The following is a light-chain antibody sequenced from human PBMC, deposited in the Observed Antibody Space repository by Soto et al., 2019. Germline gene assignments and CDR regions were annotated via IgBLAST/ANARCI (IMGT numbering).Light chain of an antibody. CDR1: QNIGNW. CDR3: QQYNSYSVPS. Sequence: DVQMTQSPSTLSASVGDRVTITCRASQNIGNWLAWYQQKPRKAPKLLIYKASSLESGVPSRFSGSGSGTEFTLTISSLEPDDFATYHCQQYNSYSVPSFGQGTKVEIK. J-gene: IGKJ1*01. CDR2: KAS. V-gene: IGKV1-5*03.